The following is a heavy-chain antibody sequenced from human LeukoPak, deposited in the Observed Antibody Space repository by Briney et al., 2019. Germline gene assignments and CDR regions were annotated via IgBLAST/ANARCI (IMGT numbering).Heavy chain of an antibody. CDR2: IIPIFGTA. Sequence: SVKVSCKASGGTFSSYAISWVRQAPGQGLEWMGGIIPIFGTANYAQKFQGRVTITADKSTSTAYMELSSLRSEDTAVYYCVRDRYYGDYAYWGQGTLVTVSS. CDR1: GGTFSSYA. V-gene: IGHV1-69*06. J-gene: IGHJ4*02. CDR3: VRDRYYGDYAY. D-gene: IGHD4-17*01.